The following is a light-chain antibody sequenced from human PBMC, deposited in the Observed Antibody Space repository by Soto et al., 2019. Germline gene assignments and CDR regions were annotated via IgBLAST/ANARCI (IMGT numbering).Light chain of an antibody. CDR1: QSVSSSY. CDR2: AAS. CDR3: QQYGSSPIT. Sequence: EICFTQTPPTLSFSPKEKDTPSFGARQSVSSSYLAWYQQKPGLAPRLLIYAASSRATGIPDRFSGSGSGTDFTLTISRLEPEDFAVYYCQQYGSSPITFGQGTRLEIK. J-gene: IGKJ5*01. V-gene: IGKV3D-20*01.